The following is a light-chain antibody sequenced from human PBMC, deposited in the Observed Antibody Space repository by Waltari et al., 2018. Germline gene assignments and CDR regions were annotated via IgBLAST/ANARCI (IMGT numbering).Light chain of an antibody. CDR3: QQGYSGPLT. CDR1: QSIANY. V-gene: IGKV1-39*01. CDR2: GAY. Sequence: DIQMTQSPSSLAASVGDRDVITFRADQSIANYLSWYQQKPGQAPRLLIYGAYNLQAGVPSRFSGSGSGADFTLTISSLQREDFATYYCQQGYSGPLTFGQGTKVEIK. J-gene: IGKJ1*01.